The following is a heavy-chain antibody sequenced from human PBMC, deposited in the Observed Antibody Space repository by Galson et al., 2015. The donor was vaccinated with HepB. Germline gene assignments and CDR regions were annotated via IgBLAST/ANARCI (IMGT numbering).Heavy chain of an antibody. V-gene: IGHV3-23*03. J-gene: IGHJ4*02. Sequence: SLRLSCAASGFSFSSYAMNWVRQAPGKGLEWVSLIYKNGGTTKYADSVKGRFTISRDNSKNTLYLQMNSLRVEDTAIYYCAKDQVSGDGYNTFEYWGQGTLVTVS. CDR3: AKDQVSGDGYNTFEY. D-gene: IGHD5-24*01. CDR2: IYKNGGTT. CDR1: GFSFSSYA.